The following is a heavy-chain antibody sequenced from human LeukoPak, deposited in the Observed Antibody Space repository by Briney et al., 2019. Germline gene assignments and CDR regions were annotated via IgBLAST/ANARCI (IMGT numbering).Heavy chain of an antibody. CDR2: ISYDGSNK. CDR1: GFTFSSYG. J-gene: IGHJ4*02. CDR3: AKDKATAGSSYYFDY. V-gene: IGHV3-30*18. D-gene: IGHD2-15*01. Sequence: PGGSLRLSCAASGFTFSSYGMHWVRQAPGKGLEWVAVISYDGSNKYYADSVKGRFTIPRDNSKNTLYLQMNSLRAEDTAVYYCAKDKATAGSSYYFDYWGQGTLVTVSS.